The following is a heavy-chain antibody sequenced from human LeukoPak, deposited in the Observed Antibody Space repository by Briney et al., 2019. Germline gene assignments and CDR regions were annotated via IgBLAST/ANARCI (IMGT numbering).Heavy chain of an antibody. CDR3: ARYASLGYCSSTSCYGFDY. V-gene: IGHV4-39*07. Sequence: SETLSLTCTVSGGSISSSSYYWGWIRQPPGKGLEWIGSIYYSGSTYYNPSLKSRVIISVDTSKNQFSLKLSSVPGADTAVYYCARYASLGYCSSTSCYGFDYWGQGTLVTVSS. CDR2: IYYSGST. D-gene: IGHD2-2*01. CDR1: GGSISSSSYY. J-gene: IGHJ4*02.